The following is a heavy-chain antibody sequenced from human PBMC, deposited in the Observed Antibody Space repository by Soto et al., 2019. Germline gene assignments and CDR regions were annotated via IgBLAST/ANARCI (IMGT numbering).Heavy chain of an antibody. CDR1: GGTFSSYA. D-gene: IGHD6-19*01. J-gene: IGHJ5*02. CDR2: IIPIFGTA. CDR3: ARGDSTGSPTGWFDP. V-gene: IGHV1-69*06. Sequence: SVKVSCKASGGTFSSYAISWVRQAPGQGLEWMGGIIPIFGTANYAQKFQGRVTITADKSTSTAYMELSSLRSEDTAVYYCARGDSTGSPTGWFDPWGQGTLVTVSS.